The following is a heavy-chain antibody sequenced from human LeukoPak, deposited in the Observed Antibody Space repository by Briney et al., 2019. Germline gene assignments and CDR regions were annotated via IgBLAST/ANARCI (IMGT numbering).Heavy chain of an antibody. D-gene: IGHD1-26*01. CDR1: GFTFSSYS. CDR3: ARLSGSYFDH. J-gene: IGHJ4*02. Sequence: GGSLRLSCAASGFTFSSYSMNWVRQAPGKGLELISYISSSSSTIYYADSVKGRFTISRDNSKNTLYLQMNSLRAEDTAVYYCARLSGSYFDHWGQGTLVTVSS. V-gene: IGHV3-48*01. CDR2: ISSSSSTI.